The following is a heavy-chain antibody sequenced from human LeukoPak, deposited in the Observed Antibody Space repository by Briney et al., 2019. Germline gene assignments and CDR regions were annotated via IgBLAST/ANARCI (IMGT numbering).Heavy chain of an antibody. CDR2: IKQDGSEK. D-gene: IGHD6-19*01. V-gene: IGHV3-7*03. Sequence: GGSLRLSCEVSGFTFSSYWMSWFRLAPGKGPEWVANIKQDGSEKYHVDSVKGRFTVSRDNANNLLYLQMNSLRVEDTAVYYCARLQWQPPDYWGQGTLVIVSS. J-gene: IGHJ4*02. CDR1: GFTFSSYW. CDR3: ARLQWQPPDY.